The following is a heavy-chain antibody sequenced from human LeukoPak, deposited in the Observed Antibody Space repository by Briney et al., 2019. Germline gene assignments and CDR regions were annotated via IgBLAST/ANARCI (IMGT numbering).Heavy chain of an antibody. CDR1: GRSISSGRCY. D-gene: IGHD6-13*01. Sequence: QVQLQESGAGLVKPSQTLSLTSTVSGRSISSGRCYWCWIRQPARQRLRWIGRIYTSGSTNYNPSLKSRVTISVDTSKNQFSLKLSSVTAADTAVYYCARVGAAGTKIDYWGQGTLVTVSS. J-gene: IGHJ4*02. V-gene: IGHV4-61*02. CDR2: IYTSGST. CDR3: ARVGAAGTKIDY.